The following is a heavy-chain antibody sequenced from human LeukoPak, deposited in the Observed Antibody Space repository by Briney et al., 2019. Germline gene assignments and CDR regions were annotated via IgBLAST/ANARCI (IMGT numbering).Heavy chain of an antibody. CDR1: GYTFTSYA. CDR2: TNAGNGNT. J-gene: IGHJ4*02. Sequence: ASVKVSCKASGYTFTSYAMHWVRQAPGQRLEWMGWTNAGNGNTKYSQKFQGRVTITRDTSASTAHMELSSLRSEDTAVYYCARDVVRGVYYFDYWGQGTLVTVSS. D-gene: IGHD3-10*01. CDR3: ARDVVRGVYYFDY. V-gene: IGHV1-3*01.